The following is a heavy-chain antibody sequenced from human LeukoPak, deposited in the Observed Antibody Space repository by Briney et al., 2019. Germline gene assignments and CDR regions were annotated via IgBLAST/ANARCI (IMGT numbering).Heavy chain of an antibody. CDR1: GGSFSGYY. J-gene: IGHJ5*02. CDR2: INHSGST. D-gene: IGHD3-10*01. CDR3: ARHRNAYYYGSGNWFDP. Sequence: PSETLSLTCAVYGGSFSGYYWSWIRQPPGKGLEWIGEINHSGSTNYNLSLKSRVTISVDTSKNQFSLKLSSVTAADTAVYYCARHRNAYYYGSGNWFDPWGQGTLVTVSS. V-gene: IGHV4-34*01.